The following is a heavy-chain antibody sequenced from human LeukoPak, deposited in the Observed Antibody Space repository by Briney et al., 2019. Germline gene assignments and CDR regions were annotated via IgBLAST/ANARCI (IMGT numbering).Heavy chain of an antibody. D-gene: IGHD3-16*01. CDR3: ARGGGVAFDI. CDR1: GFTFSSYA. CDR2: ISSSSSYI. Sequence: GGSLRLSCAASGFTFSSYAMSWVRQAPGKGLEWVSSISSSSSYIYYADSVKGRFTISRDNAKNSLYLQMNSLRAEDTAVYYCARGGGVAFDIWGQGTMVTVSS. J-gene: IGHJ3*02. V-gene: IGHV3-21*01.